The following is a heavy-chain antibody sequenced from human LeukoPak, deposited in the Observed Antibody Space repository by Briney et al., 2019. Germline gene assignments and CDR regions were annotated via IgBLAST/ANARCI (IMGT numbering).Heavy chain of an antibody. V-gene: IGHV3-21*01. CDR1: GFTFSSYS. D-gene: IGHD3-3*01. Sequence: PGGSLRLSCAASGFTFSSYSMNWVRQAPGKGLEWVSSISGSSSYIYYADSVKGRFTISRDNAKNSLYLQMNSLRAEDTAVYYCAREHYDFWSGYLDYWGQGTLVTVSS. CDR2: ISGSSSYI. J-gene: IGHJ4*02. CDR3: AREHYDFWSGYLDY.